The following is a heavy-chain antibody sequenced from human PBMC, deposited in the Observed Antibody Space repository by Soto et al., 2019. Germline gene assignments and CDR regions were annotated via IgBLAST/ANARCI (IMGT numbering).Heavy chain of an antibody. CDR3: ARDRRVYAERKRDYYYYYGMDV. D-gene: IGHD2-8*01. J-gene: IGHJ6*02. Sequence: PSETLSLTCTVSGGSISSGDYYWSWIRQPPGKGQEWIGYIYNSGSTYYNPSLKSRVTISVDTSKNQFSLKLSSVTAADTAVYYCARDRRVYAERKRDYYYYYGMDVWGQGTTVTVSS. V-gene: IGHV4-30-4*01. CDR1: GGSISSGDYY. CDR2: IYNSGST.